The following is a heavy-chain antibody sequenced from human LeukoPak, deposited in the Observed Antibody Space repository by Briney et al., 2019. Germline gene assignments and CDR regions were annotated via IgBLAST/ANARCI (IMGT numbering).Heavy chain of an antibody. CDR1: GFTISTYW. J-gene: IGHJ2*01. Sequence: GGSLRLSCAASGFTISTYWMIWVRHAPGKGLECVANIKPDGREKNYVDSVKGRFTVSRDNSRNSLFLQMNNLRAEDTAVYYCASGQGWHFDLWGRGTLVTVSS. V-gene: IGHV3-7*01. CDR2: IKPDGREK. CDR3: ASGQGWHFDL.